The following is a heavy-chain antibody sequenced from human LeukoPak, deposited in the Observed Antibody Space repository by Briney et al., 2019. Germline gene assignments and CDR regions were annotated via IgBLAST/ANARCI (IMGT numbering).Heavy chain of an antibody. CDR3: GITMVRGVLFGMDV. Sequence: ASVTVSCKASGYTFTGYYMHWVRQAPGQGLEWMGWINPNSGGTNYAQKFQGRVTMTRDTSISTAYMELSRLRSDDTAVYYCGITMVRGVLFGMDVWGQGTTVTVSS. V-gene: IGHV1-2*02. CDR2: INPNSGGT. D-gene: IGHD3-10*01. CDR1: GYTFTGYY. J-gene: IGHJ6*02.